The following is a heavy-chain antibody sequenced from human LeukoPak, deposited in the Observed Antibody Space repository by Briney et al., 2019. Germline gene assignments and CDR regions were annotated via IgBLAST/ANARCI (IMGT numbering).Heavy chain of an antibody. CDR2: ISASGDVT. CDR3: AKSLFTSATGTGRAFHI. CDR1: GFTFSKFP. J-gene: IGHJ3*02. Sequence: PPGGSLRLSCAASGFTFSKFPMGWVRQAPGRGLEWVSAISASGDVTFYADSLRGRFTISRDNSKSTLYLQMNGLRAEDTAIFYCAKSLFTSATGTGRAFHIWGQGTRVTVSS. D-gene: IGHD1-1*01. V-gene: IGHV3-23*01.